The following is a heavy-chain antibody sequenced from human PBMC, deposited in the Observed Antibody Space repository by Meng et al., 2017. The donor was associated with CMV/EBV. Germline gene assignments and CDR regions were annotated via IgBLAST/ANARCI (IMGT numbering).Heavy chain of an antibody. CDR2: IYSGGST. J-gene: IGHJ6*02. V-gene: IGHV3-53*01. CDR3: ARGQEGRYYYYGMDV. CDR1: GFTVSSNY. Sequence: ETLSLTCTVSGFTVSSNYMSWVRQAPGKGLEWVSVIYSGGSTYYADSVKGRFTISRDNSKNTLYLQMNSLRAEDTAVYYCARGQEGRYYYYGMDVWGQGTTVTVSS.